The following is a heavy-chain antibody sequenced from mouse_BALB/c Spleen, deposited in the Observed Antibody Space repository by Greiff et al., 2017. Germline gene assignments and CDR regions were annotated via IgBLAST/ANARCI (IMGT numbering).Heavy chain of an antibody. Sequence: EVKLVESGGGLVQPGGSRKLSCAASGFTFSSFGMHWVRQAPEKGLEWVAYISSGSSTIYYADTVKGRFTISRDNPKNTLFLQMTSLRSEDTAMYYCAREGEYGNLGFAYWGQGTLVTVSA. V-gene: IGHV5-17*02. CDR1: GFTFSSFG. J-gene: IGHJ3*01. D-gene: IGHD2-10*02. CDR3: AREGEYGNLGFAY. CDR2: ISSGSSTI.